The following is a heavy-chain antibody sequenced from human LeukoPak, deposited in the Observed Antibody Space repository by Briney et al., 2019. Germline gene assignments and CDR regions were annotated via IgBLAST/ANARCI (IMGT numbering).Heavy chain of an antibody. CDR2: IWYDGSNK. V-gene: IGHV3-33*01. CDR1: GFTFSSSD. Sequence: GGSLRLSYAAPGFTFSSSDMHWVRQAPGKGLEWVALIWYDGSNKYYADSVKGRFTISRDNSKNTLYLQMNSLRAEDTALYYCATAGSGTYADYWGRGTLVTVSP. J-gene: IGHJ4*02. CDR3: ATAGSGTYADY. D-gene: IGHD1-26*01.